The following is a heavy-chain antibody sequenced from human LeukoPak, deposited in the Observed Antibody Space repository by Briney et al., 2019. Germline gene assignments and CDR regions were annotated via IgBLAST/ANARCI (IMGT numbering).Heavy chain of an antibody. CDR1: GFTVSSNY. J-gene: IGHJ4*02. D-gene: IGHD4-17*01. CDR2: IYSGGST. Sequence: GGSLRLSCAASGFTVSSNYMSWVRQAPGKGLEWVSVIYSGGSTYYADSVKGRFTISRDNSKNTLYLQMNSPRAEDTAVYYCARGEYGDYNFDYWGQGTLVTVSS. V-gene: IGHV3-53*01. CDR3: ARGEYGDYNFDY.